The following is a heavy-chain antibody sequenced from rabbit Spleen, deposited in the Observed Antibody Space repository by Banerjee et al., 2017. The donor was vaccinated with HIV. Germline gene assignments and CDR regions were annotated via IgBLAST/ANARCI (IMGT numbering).Heavy chain of an antibody. Sequence: QSLEESGGALVKPGASLTLTCTASGFSFSSRYYMCWVRQAPGKGLEWIACIYSGSSGDTYYASWAKGRFTISKTSSTTVTLQMTSLTAADTATYFCARDGGYAGYGDSYFNLWGPGTLVTVS. CDR3: ARDGGYAGYGDSYFNL. J-gene: IGHJ4*01. CDR2: IYSGSSGDT. D-gene: IGHD7-1*01. CDR1: GFSFSSRYY. V-gene: IGHV1S40*01.